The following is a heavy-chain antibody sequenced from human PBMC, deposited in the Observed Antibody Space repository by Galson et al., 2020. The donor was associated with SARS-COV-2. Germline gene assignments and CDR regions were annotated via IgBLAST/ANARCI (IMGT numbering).Heavy chain of an antibody. CDR1: GFTFSSYS. CDR2: ISSSSSYI. V-gene: IGHV3-21*01. CDR3: ARDPGHYNWNYGWFDP. Sequence: GGSLRLSCAASGFTFSSYSMNWVRQAPGKGLEWVSSISSSSSYIYYADSVKGRFTISRDNAKNSLYLQMNSLRAEDTAVYYCARDPGHYNWNYGWFDPWGQGTLVTVSS. D-gene: IGHD1-7*01. J-gene: IGHJ5*02.